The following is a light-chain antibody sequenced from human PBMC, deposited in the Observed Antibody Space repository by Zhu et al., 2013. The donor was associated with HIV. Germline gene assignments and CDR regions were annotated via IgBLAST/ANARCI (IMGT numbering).Light chain of an antibody. V-gene: IGKV1-39*01. CDR1: QTITTF. CDR3: QQTYGTPWT. J-gene: IGKJ1*01. CDR2: RAS. Sequence: DIQMTQSPSSLSASVGDRVTLTCRASQTITTFLNWYQKNRGVPLASLLHRASSLESGVPSRFSGSGSETQFTLTISDLQPEDFATYYCQQTYGTPWTFGQGTQVEI.